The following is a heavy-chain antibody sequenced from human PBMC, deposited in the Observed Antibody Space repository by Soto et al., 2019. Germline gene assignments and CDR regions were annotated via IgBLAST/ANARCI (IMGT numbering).Heavy chain of an antibody. Sequence: GGSLRLSCAASGFTFSSYWMHWVRQAPGKGLVWVSRINSDGSSTSYADSVKGRFTISRDNAKNTLYLQMNSLRAEDMAVYYCARGGATYYYDSSGYPDGAWGQGTTVTVSS. V-gene: IGHV3-74*01. D-gene: IGHD3-22*01. CDR2: INSDGSST. J-gene: IGHJ6*02. CDR3: ARGGATYYYDSSGYPDGA. CDR1: GFTFSSYW.